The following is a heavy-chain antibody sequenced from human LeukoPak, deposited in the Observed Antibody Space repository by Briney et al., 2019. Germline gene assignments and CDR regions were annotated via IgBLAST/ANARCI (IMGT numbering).Heavy chain of an antibody. CDR3: ARARDGYNLRGGIDY. CDR1: GGSFSGYY. D-gene: IGHD5-24*01. CDR2: INHSGST. Sequence: PSETLSLTCAVYGGSFSGYYWSWIRQPPGKGLEWIGEINHSGSTNYNPSLKSRVTISVDTSKNQFSLKLSSVTAADTAVYYCARARDGYNLRGGIDYWGQGTLATVSS. V-gene: IGHV4-34*01. J-gene: IGHJ4*02.